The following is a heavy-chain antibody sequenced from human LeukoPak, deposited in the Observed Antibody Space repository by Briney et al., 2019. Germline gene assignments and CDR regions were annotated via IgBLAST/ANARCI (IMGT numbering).Heavy chain of an antibody. D-gene: IGHD6-19*01. V-gene: IGHV4-39*01. CDR3: ARLRAMAGHRGGFDF. Sequence: PSETLSLTCAVSGDSISYHNYYWDWIRQPPGKGLEWIGTVYYTGNTYYNPSLKSRVAISVDTSKNQFSLQLTSMTAADTAVYYCARLRAMAGHRGGFDFWGQGTMVTVSS. J-gene: IGHJ3*01. CDR1: GDSISYHNYY. CDR2: VYYTGNT.